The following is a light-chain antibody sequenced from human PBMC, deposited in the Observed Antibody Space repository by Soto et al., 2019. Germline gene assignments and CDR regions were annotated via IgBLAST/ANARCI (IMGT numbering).Light chain of an antibody. CDR3: QQYGSSPRVT. J-gene: IGKJ4*01. CDR2: GAS. CDR1: QSVSSNY. V-gene: IGKV3-20*01. Sequence: EIVLTQSPGTLSLSPGERATLSCRASQSVSSNYLAWYQQKPGQDPRLLIYGASSRATGIPDRFSGSGSGTDFTLTISRLEPEDFAVYYCQQYGSSPRVTFGGGTKVEIK.